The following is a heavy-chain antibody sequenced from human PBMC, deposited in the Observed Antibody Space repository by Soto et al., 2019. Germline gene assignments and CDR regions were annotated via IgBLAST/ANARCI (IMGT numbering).Heavy chain of an antibody. J-gene: IGHJ4*02. V-gene: IGHV4-34*01. CDR1: GDSITTNGYY. D-gene: IGHD6-6*01. CDR3: ARAPKVSGSSQTRPDF. Sequence: SETLSLTCSVSGDSITTNGYYFICTRQPPWNGLELIGEISQSGNTNYSPSLKSRVSISIDTSKKQFSLNLASVSAADTAVYYCARAPKVSGSSQTRPDFWGQGTLVTVSS. CDR2: ISQSGNT.